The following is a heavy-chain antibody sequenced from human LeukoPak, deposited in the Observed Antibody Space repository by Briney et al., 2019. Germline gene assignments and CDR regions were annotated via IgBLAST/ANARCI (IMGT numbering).Heavy chain of an antibody. V-gene: IGHV4-59*08. Sequence: SETLSLTCTVSGGSIRTNYWSWIRQTPGKGLEGIADINYSGNTNNNPSLKSQVTISVDTSKSQFSLKLSSVTAADTAVYYCARHGQDTGNFYAHFDYWGQGTLVTVSS. CDR3: ARHGQDTGNFYAHFDY. CDR1: GGSIRTNY. J-gene: IGHJ4*02. D-gene: IGHD1-26*01. CDR2: INYSGNT.